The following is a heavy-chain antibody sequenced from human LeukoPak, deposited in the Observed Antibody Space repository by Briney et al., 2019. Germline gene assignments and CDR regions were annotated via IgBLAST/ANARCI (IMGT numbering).Heavy chain of an antibody. CDR3: ASRHCSGGDCYFAGADPFDH. CDR2: IIPIFGTA. CDR1: GGTFSSYA. Sequence: SVKVSCKASGGTFSSYAISWVRQAPGQGLEWMGGIIPIFGTANYAQKFQGRVTITADESTSTAYMELSSLRSEDTAVYYCASRHCSGGDCYFAGADPFDHWGQGTLVTVSS. J-gene: IGHJ4*02. D-gene: IGHD2-21*01. V-gene: IGHV1-69*13.